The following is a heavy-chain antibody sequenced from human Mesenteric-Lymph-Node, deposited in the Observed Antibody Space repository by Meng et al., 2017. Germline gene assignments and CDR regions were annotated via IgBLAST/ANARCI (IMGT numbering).Heavy chain of an antibody. Sequence: QVQLQEAGPGLGKPSGTLSLTCAVAGGSISSSYWWTWVRQSPGKGLEWIGEMYHSGTTNYNPSLKSRVTISMGKSNNQLSLKLNSVTAADTAVYYCATQESRDGHNPYWGQGTLVTVSS. J-gene: IGHJ4*02. D-gene: IGHD5-24*01. CDR2: MYHSGTT. V-gene: IGHV4-4*02. CDR3: ATQESRDGHNPY. CDR1: GGSISSSYW.